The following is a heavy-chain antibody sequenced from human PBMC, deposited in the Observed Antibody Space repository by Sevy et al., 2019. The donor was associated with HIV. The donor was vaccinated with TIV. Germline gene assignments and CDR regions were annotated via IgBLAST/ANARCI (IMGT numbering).Heavy chain of an antibody. CDR3: AKAFTNRLIGTRGDAFHM. D-gene: IGHD1-1*01. CDR1: GFSFSDYG. CDR2: ISHDGTYK. V-gene: IGHV3-30*18. J-gene: IGHJ3*02. Sequence: GGSLRLSCAASGFSFSDYGMHWVRQAPGKGLEWVALISHDGTYKYYGDSVKGRFTISRDNSKSTLYLQMNSLGPEDAAVYYCAKAFTNRLIGTRGDAFHMWGQGTVVTVSS.